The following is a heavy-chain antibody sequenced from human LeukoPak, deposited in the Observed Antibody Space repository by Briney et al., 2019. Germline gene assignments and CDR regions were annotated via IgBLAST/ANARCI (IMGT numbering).Heavy chain of an antibody. CDR2: IYPGDSNT. Sequence: GESLKISCKGSGYSFTSYRIGWARQMPGKGLEWMGLIYPGDSNTRYSPSFQGQVTISADKSISTAYLQWSSLKASDTAMYYCARQAAAGTLDYWGQGTLVSVSS. CDR3: ARQAAAGTLDY. CDR1: GYSFTSYR. J-gene: IGHJ4*02. D-gene: IGHD6-13*01. V-gene: IGHV5-51*01.